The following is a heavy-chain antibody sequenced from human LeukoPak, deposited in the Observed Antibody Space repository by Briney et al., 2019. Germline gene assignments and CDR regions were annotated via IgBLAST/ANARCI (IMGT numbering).Heavy chain of an antibody. Sequence: GASVKVSCKASGYTFTGYYMHWVRQAPGQGLEWMGRLNPNSGGTNYAQKFQGRVTMTRDTSTSTAYMELSRLRSDDTAVYYCARDSKQQLVGGDYWGQGTLVTVSS. V-gene: IGHV1-2*06. D-gene: IGHD6-13*01. CDR1: GYTFTGYY. CDR3: ARDSKQQLVGGDY. CDR2: LNPNSGGT. J-gene: IGHJ4*02.